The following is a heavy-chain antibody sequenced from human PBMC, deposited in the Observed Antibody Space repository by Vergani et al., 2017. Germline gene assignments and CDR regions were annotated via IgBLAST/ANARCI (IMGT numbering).Heavy chain of an antibody. J-gene: IGHJ3*02. CDR2: IYHSGST. D-gene: IGHD2-2*01. CDR1: GGSISSGGYS. CDR3: ARVYCSSTSCYYAFDI. Sequence: QLQLQESGSGLVKPSQTLSLTCAVSGGSISSGGYSWSWIRQPPGKGLEWIGYIYHSGSTNYNPSLKSRVTISIDTSKNQFSLKMSSLTAADTAVYYCARVYCSSTSCYYAFDIWGQGTMVTVSS. V-gene: IGHV4-30-2*01.